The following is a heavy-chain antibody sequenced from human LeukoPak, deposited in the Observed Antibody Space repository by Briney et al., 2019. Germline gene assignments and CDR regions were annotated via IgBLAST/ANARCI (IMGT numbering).Heavy chain of an antibody. CDR3: AREVVVVAARSTTVTTYYFDY. Sequence: SETLSLTCTVSGGSIGSYYWSWIRQPPGKGLEWIGYIYYSGSTNYNPSLKSRVTISVDTSKNQFSLKLSSVTAADTAVYYCAREVVVVAARSTTVTTYYFDYWGQGTLVTVSS. J-gene: IGHJ4*02. CDR2: IYYSGST. V-gene: IGHV4-59*01. D-gene: IGHD2-15*01. CDR1: GGSIGSYY.